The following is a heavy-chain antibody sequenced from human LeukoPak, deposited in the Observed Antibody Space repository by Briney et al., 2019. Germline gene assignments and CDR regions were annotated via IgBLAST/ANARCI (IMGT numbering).Heavy chain of an antibody. D-gene: IGHD3-9*01. CDR1: GGSFSGYY. J-gene: IGHJ3*02. V-gene: IGHV4-34*01. CDR2: INHSGST. CDR3: ARRLRYFDGDAFDI. Sequence: SETLSLTCAVYGGSFSGYYWSWIRQPPGKGLEWIGEINHSGSTNYNPSLKSRVTTSVDTSKNQFSLKLSSVTAADTAVYYCARRLRYFDGDAFDIWGQGTMVTVSS.